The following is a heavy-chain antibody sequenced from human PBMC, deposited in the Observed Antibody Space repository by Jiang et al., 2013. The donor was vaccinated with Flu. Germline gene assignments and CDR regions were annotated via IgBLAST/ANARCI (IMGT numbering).Heavy chain of an antibody. CDR1: GYIFTSHY. Sequence: QLVESGAEVKKPGASVKVSCKASGYIFTSHYMHRVRQAPGQGLEWMAIINPSNGGTNYAQKFQGRVTLTRDTSTSTVYMELSSLRSEDTAVYYCARDTSAADTFWWFDPWGQGTLVTVSS. CDR2: INPSNGGT. D-gene: IGHD6-13*01. CDR3: ARDTSAADTFWWFDP. J-gene: IGHJ5*02. V-gene: IGHV1-46*01.